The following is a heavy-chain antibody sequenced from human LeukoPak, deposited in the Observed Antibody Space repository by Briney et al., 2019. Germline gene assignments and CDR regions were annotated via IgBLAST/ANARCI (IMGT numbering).Heavy chain of an antibody. CDR1: GFTFSSYA. V-gene: IGHV3-30-3*01. J-gene: IGHJ4*02. CDR2: ISYDGSNK. CDR3: ARGYCSGGSCYSHFDY. Sequence: GGSLRLSCAASGFTFSSYAMHWVRQAPGKGLEWVAVISYDGSNKYYADSVKGRFTISRDNSKSTLYLQMNSLRAEDTAVYYCARGYCSGGSCYSHFDYWGQGALVTVSS. D-gene: IGHD2-15*01.